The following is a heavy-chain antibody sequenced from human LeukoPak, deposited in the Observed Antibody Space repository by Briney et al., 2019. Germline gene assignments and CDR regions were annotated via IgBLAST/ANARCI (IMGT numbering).Heavy chain of an antibody. V-gene: IGHV4-59*01. CDR1: GSSISSYY. J-gene: IGHJ4*02. CDR2: IYYSGST. D-gene: IGHD5-12*01. Sequence: SETLSLTCTVSGSSISSYYWSCIRQPPGKGLEWIGYIYYSGSTNYNPSLKSRVTISVDTSKNQFSLKLSSVTAADTAAYYCAGYSGYDGDYWGQGTLVTVSS. CDR3: AGYSGYDGDY.